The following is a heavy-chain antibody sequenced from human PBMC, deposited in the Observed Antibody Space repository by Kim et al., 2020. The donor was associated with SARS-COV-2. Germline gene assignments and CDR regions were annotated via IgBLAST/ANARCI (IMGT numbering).Heavy chain of an antibody. V-gene: IGHV3-7*03. J-gene: IGHJ4*02. CDR2: ER. Sequence: ERWYGDCGKGRFTISRDNAKNLLSLQMNSLRVEDTAIYYCARDWLDRSFDHWGQGTLVTVSS. CDR3: ARDWLDRSFDH. D-gene: IGHD3-10*01.